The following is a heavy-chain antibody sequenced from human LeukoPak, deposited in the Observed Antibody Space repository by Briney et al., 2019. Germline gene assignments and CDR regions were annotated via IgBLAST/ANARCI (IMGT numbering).Heavy chain of an antibody. CDR2: IIPIFGTA. CDR3: AREMTGAFDI. CDR1: GGTFSSYT. V-gene: IGHV1-69*13. Sequence: GASVKVSCKASGGTFSSYTLSWVRQAPGQGLEWMGGIIPIFGTANYAQKFQGRVTITADESTSTAYMELSSLRSEDTALYYCAREMTGAFDIWGQGTKVTVSS. J-gene: IGHJ3*02.